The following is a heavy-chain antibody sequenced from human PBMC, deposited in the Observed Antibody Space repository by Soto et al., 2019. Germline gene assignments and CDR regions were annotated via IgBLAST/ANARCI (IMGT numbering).Heavy chain of an antibody. D-gene: IGHD6-13*01. CDR3: AKGGVAAALGYFDH. J-gene: IGHJ4*02. CDR2: ISGSGSVT. Sequence: EVQLLESGGGLVKPGGSLRLSCAASGFNFRSYGLSWVRQAPGKGLEWVSDISGSGSVTNYADSVKGRFTISRDNSNNTLTLQMDSLRAEDTAVYYCAKGGVAAALGYFDHWGQGTRVTVSS. V-gene: IGHV3-23*01. CDR1: GFNFRSYG.